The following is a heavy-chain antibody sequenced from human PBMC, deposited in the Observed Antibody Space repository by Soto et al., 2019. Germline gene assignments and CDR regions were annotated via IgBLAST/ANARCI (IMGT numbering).Heavy chain of an antibody. CDR3: ARECWGGSYTSNYGMDV. CDR1: GFTFSDFY. V-gene: IGHV3-11*06. Sequence: PGGSLRLSCAASGFTFSDFYMSWIRQAPGKGLEWASYISSTSLFTSHADSVKGLFTISRDNAKHSLYLQMNSLRPEDTAVYYCARECWGGSYTSNYGMDVWGQGTTVTVSS. CDR2: ISSTSLFT. D-gene: IGHD3-3*01. J-gene: IGHJ6*02.